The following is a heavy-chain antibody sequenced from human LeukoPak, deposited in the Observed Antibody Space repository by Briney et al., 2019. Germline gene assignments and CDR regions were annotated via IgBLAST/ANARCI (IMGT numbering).Heavy chain of an antibody. CDR1: GGTFSSYA. D-gene: IGHD4-17*01. CDR2: IIPIFGTA. V-gene: IGHV1-69*13. CDR3: ARAPGYGDYENWFDP. J-gene: IGHJ5*02. Sequence: SVKVSCKASGGTFSSYAISWVRQAPGQGLEWMGGIIPIFGTANYAQKFQGRVTITADESTSTAYMELSSLRSEDTAVYYCARAPGYGDYENWFDPWGQGTLVTVSS.